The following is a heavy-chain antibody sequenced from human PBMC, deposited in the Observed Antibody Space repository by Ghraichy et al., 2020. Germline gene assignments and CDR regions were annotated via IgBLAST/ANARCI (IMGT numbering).Heavy chain of an antibody. J-gene: IGHJ4*02. Sequence: ASVKVSCKASGYTFTSYGISWVRQAPGQGLEWMGWISAYNGNTNYAQKLQGRVTMTTDTSTSTAYMELRSLRSDDTAVYYCARDREDLYDFWSGYPPFFDYWGQGTLVTVSS. CDR2: ISAYNGNT. CDR3: ARDREDLYDFWSGYPPFFDY. CDR1: GYTFTSYG. V-gene: IGHV1-18*01. D-gene: IGHD3-3*01.